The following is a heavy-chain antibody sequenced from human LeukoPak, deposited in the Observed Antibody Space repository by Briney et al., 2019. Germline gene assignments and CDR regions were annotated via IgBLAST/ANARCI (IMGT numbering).Heavy chain of an antibody. Sequence: GGSLRLSCVASGFTFRTYAMSWVRQAPGKGLEWVSGISDSGGTTYYVDSVKGRFTISRDNSKNTLYLQINSLRAEDMALYYCAKSSDGSTSFDQWGQGTLVTVSS. D-gene: IGHD2-2*01. CDR2: ISDSGGTT. V-gene: IGHV3-23*01. J-gene: IGHJ4*02. CDR1: GFTFRTYA. CDR3: AKSSDGSTSFDQ.